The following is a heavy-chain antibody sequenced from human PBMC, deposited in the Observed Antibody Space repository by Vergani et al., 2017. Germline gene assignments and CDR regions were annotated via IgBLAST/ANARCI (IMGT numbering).Heavy chain of an antibody. J-gene: IGHJ6*02. CDR1: GGSISSYY. Sequence: QVQLQESGPGLVKPSETLSLTCTVSGGSISSYYWSWFRQHPGRGLEWIGYIYYSGSTNYNPSLKTRGTISVDTSKDQFSLKLSSVTAAATAVYYCARAARTHYYDYGMDVWGQGTTVTVSS. D-gene: IGHD2-2*01. CDR3: ARAARTHYYDYGMDV. V-gene: IGHV4-59*01. CDR2: IYYSGST.